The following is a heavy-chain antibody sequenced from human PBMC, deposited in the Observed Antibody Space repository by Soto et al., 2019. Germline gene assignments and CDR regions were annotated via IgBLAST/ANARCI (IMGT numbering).Heavy chain of an antibody. D-gene: IGHD5-12*01. CDR3: ARHAGDSGYPDYFDY. V-gene: IGHV1-18*01. CDR2: ISAYNGNT. Sequence: GASVKVSCKASGYTFTSYGISWVRQAPGQGLEWMGWISAYNGNTNYAQKLQGRVTMTTDTSTSTAYMELRSLRSDDTAVYYCARHAGDSGYPDYFDYWGQGTLVTVSS. CDR1: GYTFTSYG. J-gene: IGHJ4*02.